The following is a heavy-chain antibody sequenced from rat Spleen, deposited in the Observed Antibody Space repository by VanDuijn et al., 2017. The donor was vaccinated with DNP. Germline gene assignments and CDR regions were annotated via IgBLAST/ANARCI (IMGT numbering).Heavy chain of an antibody. CDR1: GFNFNDNW. CDR2: VNKDSSTI. J-gene: IGHJ2*01. CDR3: AKGPNYGGWSDYFDY. D-gene: IGHD1-11*01. Sequence: EVLLVESGGGLVQPGRSLKISCAASGFNFNDNWMGWVRQAPGKGLEWIGHVNKDSSTINYTPSLKDKFTISRDNAQNTLYLQMNKLGSEDTAIYYCAKGPNYGGWSDYFDYWGQGVMVTVSS. V-gene: IGHV4-2*01.